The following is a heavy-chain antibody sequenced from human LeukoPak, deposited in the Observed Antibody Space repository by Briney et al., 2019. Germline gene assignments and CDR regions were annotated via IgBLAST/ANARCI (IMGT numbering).Heavy chain of an antibody. D-gene: IGHD3-10*01. CDR1: GYTFTSYD. Sequence: ASVKVSCKASGYTFTSYDINWVRQATGQGLEWMGWMNPNSGNTGYAQKFQGRVTITRNTSISTAYMELSSLRSEDTAVYYCAREQHYYGSGSYEGYFQHWGQGTLVTVSS. CDR2: MNPNSGNT. V-gene: IGHV1-8*03. CDR3: AREQHYYGSGSYEGYFQH. J-gene: IGHJ1*01.